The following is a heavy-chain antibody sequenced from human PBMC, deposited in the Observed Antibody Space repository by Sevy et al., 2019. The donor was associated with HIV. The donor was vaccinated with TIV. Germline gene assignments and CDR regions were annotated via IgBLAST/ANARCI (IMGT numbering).Heavy chain of an antibody. D-gene: IGHD3-22*01. J-gene: IGHJ4*02. CDR1: GGSFSDYS. Sequence: SETLSLTCAVYGGSFSDYSWSWIRQPPGKGLEWIGEINHSGSTNYNPSLKSRVTISVDTSKNQFSLKLSSVTAADTPVYYCARWRGTRITMIVVVVTGYFDYWGQGTLVTVSS. CDR2: INHSGST. V-gene: IGHV4-34*01. CDR3: ARWRGTRITMIVVVVTGYFDY.